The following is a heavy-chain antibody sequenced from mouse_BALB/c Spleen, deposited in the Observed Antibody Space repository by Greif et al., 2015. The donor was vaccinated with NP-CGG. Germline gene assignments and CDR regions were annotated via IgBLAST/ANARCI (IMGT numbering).Heavy chain of an antibody. V-gene: IGHV5-17*02. CDR1: GFTFSSFG. J-gene: IGHJ2*01. CDR2: ISSGSSTI. Sequence: EVMLVESGGGLVQPGGSRKLSCAASGFTFSSFGMHWVRQAPEKGLEWVAYISSGSSTIYYADTVKGRFTISRDNPKNTLFLQMTSLRSEDTAMYYCVRLFDYWGQGTTLTVSS. CDR3: VRLFDY.